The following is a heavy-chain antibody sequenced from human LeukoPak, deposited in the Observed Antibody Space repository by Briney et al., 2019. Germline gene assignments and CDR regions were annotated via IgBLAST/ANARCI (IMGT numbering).Heavy chain of an antibody. CDR3: ALMWGDSSGYYYGTLDY. CDR2: IYYSGST. Sequence: SETLSLTCTGSGGSISSYYWSWLRQPPGKGLEWIGYIYYSGSTNYNPSLQSRVTISLDTSKNQFSLKLSSVTAADTGVYYCALMWGDSSGYYYGTLDYWGQGTLVTVSS. J-gene: IGHJ4*02. CDR1: GGSISSYY. V-gene: IGHV4-59*01. D-gene: IGHD3-22*01.